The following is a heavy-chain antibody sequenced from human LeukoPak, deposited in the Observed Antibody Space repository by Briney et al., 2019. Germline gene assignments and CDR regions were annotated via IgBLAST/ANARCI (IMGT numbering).Heavy chain of an antibody. J-gene: IGHJ2*01. CDR2: IYYSGST. CDR3: ARDGTVDTAMVGYFDL. D-gene: IGHD5-18*01. CDR1: GGSISSYY. Sequence: SETLSLTCTVSGGSISSYYWSWIRQPPGKGLEWIGYIYYSGSTNYNPSLKSRVTISVDTSKNQFSLKLSSVTAADTAVYYCARDGTVDTAMVGYFDLWGRGTLVTVSS. V-gene: IGHV4-59*12.